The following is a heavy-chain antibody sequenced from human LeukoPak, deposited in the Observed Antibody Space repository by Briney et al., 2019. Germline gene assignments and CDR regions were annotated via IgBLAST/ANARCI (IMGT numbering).Heavy chain of an antibody. D-gene: IGHD6-13*01. CDR1: GFTFSSYS. CDR3: ARAAYSSSWYETYNWFDP. V-gene: IGHV3-48*02. Sequence: PGGSLRLSCAASGFTFSSYSMNWVRQAPGKGLEWVSYISSSSSTIYYADSVKGRFTISRDNAKNSLYLQMNSLRDEDTAAYYCARAAYSSSWYETYNWFDPWGQGTLVTVSS. CDR2: ISSSSSTI. J-gene: IGHJ5*02.